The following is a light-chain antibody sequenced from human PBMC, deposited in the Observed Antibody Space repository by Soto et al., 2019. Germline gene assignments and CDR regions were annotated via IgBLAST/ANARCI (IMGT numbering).Light chain of an antibody. CDR1: QDISNY. Sequence: QMTQSPSSLSASVGDRVTITCQASQDISNYLNWYQQKPGKAPKLLIYDASNLETGVPSRFSGSGSGTDFTFTISSLQPEDIATYYCQQYDNLPGTFGQGTKVEIK. CDR3: QQYDNLPGT. CDR2: DAS. J-gene: IGKJ1*01. V-gene: IGKV1-33*01.